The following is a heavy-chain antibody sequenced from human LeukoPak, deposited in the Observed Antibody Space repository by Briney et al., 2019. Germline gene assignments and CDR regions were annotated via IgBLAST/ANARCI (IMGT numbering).Heavy chain of an antibody. CDR2: INHSGST. V-gene: IGHV4-34*01. Sequence: KTSETLSLTCAVYGVSFSGYYWSWIRQPPGKGLEWIGEINHSGSTNYNPSLKSRVTISVDTSKNQFSLKLSSVTAADTAVYYCARVLNYYDSSGYYFDYWGQGTLVTVSS. D-gene: IGHD3-22*01. J-gene: IGHJ4*02. CDR3: ARVLNYYDSSGYYFDY. CDR1: GVSFSGYY.